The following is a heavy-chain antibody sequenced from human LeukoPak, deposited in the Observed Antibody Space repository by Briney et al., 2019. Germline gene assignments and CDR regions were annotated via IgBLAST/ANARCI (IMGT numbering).Heavy chain of an antibody. D-gene: IGHD2-21*01. CDR2: ISWNSGSI. CDR3: AKALRHTYFDY. CDR1: GFTFDDYA. Sequence: PGGSLRLSCAASGFTFDDYAMHWVRQAPGKGLEWVSGISWNSGSIGYADSVKGRFTISRDNAKSSLYLQMNSLRAEDTALYYCAKALRHTYFDYWGQGTLVTVSS. V-gene: IGHV3-9*01. J-gene: IGHJ4*02.